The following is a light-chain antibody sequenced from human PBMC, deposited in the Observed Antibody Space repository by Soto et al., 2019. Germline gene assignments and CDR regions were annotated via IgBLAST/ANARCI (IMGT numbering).Light chain of an antibody. CDR1: QSLRSN. Sequence: EIVLTQSPATLSVSPGERATLSCRASQSLRSNLAWYQQKPGQAPRLLIYAASTGAIGIPARFSGSGSGTDFTLTISSLQSEVFAVYYCQQYEDRRTFGQGTKVEVK. CDR2: AAS. V-gene: IGKV3-15*01. J-gene: IGKJ1*01. CDR3: QQYEDRRT.